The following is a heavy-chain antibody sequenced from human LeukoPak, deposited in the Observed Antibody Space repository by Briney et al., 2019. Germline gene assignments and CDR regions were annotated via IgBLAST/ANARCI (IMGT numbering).Heavy chain of an antibody. D-gene: IGHD2-15*01. V-gene: IGHV3-23*01. CDR3: AKGSGASCYSSLDS. J-gene: IGHJ4*02. CDR1: GFTFSDYA. CDR2: ISSSGTSI. Sequence: GGPLRLSCAASGFTFSDYAMSWVRQAPGKGLEWLSVISSSGTSIFYADPVEGRFTISRDTSRNTLYLQMNSLRGEDTATYYCAKGSGASCYSSLDSWARGILVIVSS.